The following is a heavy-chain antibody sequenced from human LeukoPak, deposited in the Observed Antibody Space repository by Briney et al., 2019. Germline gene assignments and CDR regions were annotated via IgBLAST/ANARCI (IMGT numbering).Heavy chain of an antibody. Sequence: QAGGSLRLSCAASGFTFSSYEMNWVRQAPGKGLEWVSYISSSGSTIYYADSVKGRFTISRDNAKNSLYLQMNSLRAEDTAVYYCARTTYYGFDYWGQGTLVTVSS. CDR2: ISSSGSTI. J-gene: IGHJ4*02. D-gene: IGHD1-26*01. CDR1: GFTFSSYE. CDR3: ARTTYYGFDY. V-gene: IGHV3-48*03.